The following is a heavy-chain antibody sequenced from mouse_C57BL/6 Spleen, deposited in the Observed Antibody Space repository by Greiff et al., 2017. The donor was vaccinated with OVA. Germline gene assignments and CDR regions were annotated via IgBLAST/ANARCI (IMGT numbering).Heavy chain of an antibody. CDR3: ARSDDYYFDY. V-gene: IGHV1-26*01. CDR1: GYTFTDYY. CDR2: INPNNGGT. D-gene: IGHD2-4*01. J-gene: IGHJ2*01. Sequence: VQLQQSGPELVKPGASVKISCKASGYTFTDYYMNWVKQSHGKSLEWIGDINPNNGGTSYNQKFKGKATLTVDKSSSTAYMELRSLTSEDSAVYYCARSDDYYFDYWGQGTTLTVSS.